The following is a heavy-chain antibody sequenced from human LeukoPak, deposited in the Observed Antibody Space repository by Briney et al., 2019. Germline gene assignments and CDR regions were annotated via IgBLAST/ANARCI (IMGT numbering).Heavy chain of an antibody. Sequence: GRSLRLSCAASGFTFDDYAMHWVRQAPGKGLEWVSGISWNRGSISYADSVKGRFTIFRDNAKNSLYLQMNSLRAEDTALYYCAKDITLPNNYCSGGSCYAFGGMDVWGQGTTVTVSS. V-gene: IGHV3-9*01. CDR3: AKDITLPNNYCSGGSCYAFGGMDV. CDR2: ISWNRGSI. D-gene: IGHD2-15*01. J-gene: IGHJ6*02. CDR1: GFTFDDYA.